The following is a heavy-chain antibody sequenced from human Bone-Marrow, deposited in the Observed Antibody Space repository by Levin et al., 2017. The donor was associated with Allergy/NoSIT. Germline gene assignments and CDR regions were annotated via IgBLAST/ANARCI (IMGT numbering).Heavy chain of an antibody. CDR2: INPNSGGT. D-gene: IGHD3-16*02. V-gene: IGHV1-2*02. CDR1: GYTFTGYY. J-gene: IGHJ4*02. CDR3: ARIVGESNGYSSSWYARYNDYDYVWGSYRPPYYFDY. Sequence: ASVKVSCKASGYTFTGYYMHWVRQAPGQGLEWMGWINPNSGGTNYAQKFQGRVTMTRDTSISTAYMELSRLRSDDTAVYYCARIVGESNGYSSSWYARYNDYDYVWGSYRPPYYFDYWGQGTLVTVSS.